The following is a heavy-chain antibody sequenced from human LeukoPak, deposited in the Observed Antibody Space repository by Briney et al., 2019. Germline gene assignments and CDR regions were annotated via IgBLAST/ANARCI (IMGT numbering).Heavy chain of an antibody. Sequence: GSLRLSCAASGFTFSSYSMNWVRQAPGKGLEWVSSISSSSSYIYYVDSVKGRFTISRDNSKNTLYLQMNSLRAEDTAVYYCAKDGLTTVVTSSTDAFDIWGQGTMVTVSS. CDR2: ISSSSSYI. CDR3: AKDGLTTVVTSSTDAFDI. V-gene: IGHV3-21*01. J-gene: IGHJ3*02. CDR1: GFTFSSYS. D-gene: IGHD4-23*01.